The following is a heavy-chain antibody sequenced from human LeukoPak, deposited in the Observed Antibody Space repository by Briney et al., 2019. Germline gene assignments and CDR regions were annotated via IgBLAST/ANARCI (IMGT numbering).Heavy chain of an antibody. J-gene: IGHJ4*02. D-gene: IGHD3-9*01. CDR3: AKDRLRYFDRLSDFDY. Sequence: GGSLRLSCAASGFTFSSYWMHWVRQAPGKGLVWVSRINSDGSSTSYADSVKGRFTISRDNSKNTLYLQMNSLRAEDTAVYYCAKDRLRYFDRLSDFDYWGQGTLVTVSS. CDR2: INSDGSST. CDR1: GFTFSSYW. V-gene: IGHV3-74*01.